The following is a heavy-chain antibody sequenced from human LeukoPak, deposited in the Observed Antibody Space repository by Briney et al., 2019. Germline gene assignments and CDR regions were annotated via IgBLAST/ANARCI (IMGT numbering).Heavy chain of an antibody. V-gene: IGHV3-33*01. J-gene: IGHJ3*02. CDR2: IWYDGSNK. Sequence: GGSLRLSCAASGFTFSSYGMHWVRQAPGKGLEWVAVIWYDGSNKYYADSVKGRFTISRDNSKNTLYLQMNSLRAEDTAVYYCARNRYGSGSFAFDIWGQGTMVTVSS. CDR1: GFTFSSYG. D-gene: IGHD3-10*01. CDR3: ARNRYGSGSFAFDI.